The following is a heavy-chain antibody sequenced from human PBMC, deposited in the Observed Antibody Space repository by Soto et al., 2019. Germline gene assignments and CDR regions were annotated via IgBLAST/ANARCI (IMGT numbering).Heavy chain of an antibody. D-gene: IGHD3-9*01. CDR1: GGSISGYY. V-gene: IGHV4-4*07. J-gene: IGHJ6*02. CDR2: IYSSGNT. Sequence: PSETLSLTCAVSGGSISGYYWSWIRQPAGKGLEWIGRIYSSGNTNYNPSLKSRVTMSVDTSKNQVSLMLSSVTAADTAVYYCVRDGGRSFENYYGMDVWGQGTTVTVSS. CDR3: VRDGGRSFENYYGMDV.